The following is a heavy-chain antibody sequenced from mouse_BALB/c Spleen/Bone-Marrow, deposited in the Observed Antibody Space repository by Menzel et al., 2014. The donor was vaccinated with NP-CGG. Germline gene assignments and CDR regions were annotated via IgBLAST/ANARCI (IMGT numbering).Heavy chain of an antibody. V-gene: IGHV1-80*01. CDR1: GYTFSSYW. CDR2: IYPGDGDT. J-gene: IGHJ4*01. Sequence: SGAELVRPGSSVKISCKASGYTFSSYWMNWVKQRPGQGLEWIGQIYPGDGDTNYNENFRGKATLTADTSSSTAYMQLSSLTSEDSAVYCCARWAIADALDYWGQGTSVTVSS. CDR3: ARWAIADALDY.